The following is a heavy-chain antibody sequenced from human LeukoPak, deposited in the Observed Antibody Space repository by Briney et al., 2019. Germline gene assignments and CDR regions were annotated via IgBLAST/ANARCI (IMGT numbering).Heavy chain of an antibody. Sequence: ESLRLSCAASGFTFSSYSMNWVRQPPGKGLEWIGSIYYSGSTYYNPSLKSRVTISVDTSKNQFSLKLSSVTAADTAVYYCARLDAAAGHDYWGQGTLVTVSS. CDR3: ARLDAAAGHDY. D-gene: IGHD6-13*01. J-gene: IGHJ4*02. CDR2: IYYSGST. CDR1: GFTFSSYSMN. V-gene: IGHV4-39*01.